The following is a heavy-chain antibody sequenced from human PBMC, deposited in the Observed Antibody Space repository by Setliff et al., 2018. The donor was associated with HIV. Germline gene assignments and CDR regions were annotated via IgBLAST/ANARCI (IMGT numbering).Heavy chain of an antibody. CDR3: ARGNNGPIDY. Sequence: GASVKVSCKASGYTFTNYGITWVRQAPGHGLEWMGWLASYNDDANYAQNLQGRVTMTRNTSISTAYMELSSLRSEDTAMYYCARGNNGPIDYWGQGTLVTVSS. J-gene: IGHJ4*02. V-gene: IGHV1-18*01. D-gene: IGHD2-8*01. CDR1: GYTFTNYG. CDR2: LASYNDDA.